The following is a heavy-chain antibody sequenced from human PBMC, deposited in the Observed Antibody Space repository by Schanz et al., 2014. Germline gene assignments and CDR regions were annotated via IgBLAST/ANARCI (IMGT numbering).Heavy chain of an antibody. CDR1: GFTFSSYG. V-gene: IGHV3-33*06. Sequence: QVQLVESGGGVVQPGRSLRLSCAASGFTFSSYGMHWVRQAPGKGLEWVAVIWYDGSNKYYADSVKGRFTISRDNSKNPLYLQMNSLRAEDTAVYYCAKEKGDCSSTSCSYYFDYWGQGTLVTVSS. D-gene: IGHD2-2*01. J-gene: IGHJ4*02. CDR2: IWYDGSNK. CDR3: AKEKGDCSSTSCSYYFDY.